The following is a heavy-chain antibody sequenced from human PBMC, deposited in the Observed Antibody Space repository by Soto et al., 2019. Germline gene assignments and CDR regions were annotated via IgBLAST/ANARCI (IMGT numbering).Heavy chain of an antibody. CDR2: FDPEDGET. J-gene: IGHJ4*02. V-gene: IGHV1-24*01. CDR3: ATVLPYYDYIWGSSQLFDY. CDR1: GYTLTELS. Sequence: ASVKVSCKVSGYTLTELSMHWVRQAPGKGLEWMGGFDPEDGETIYAQKFQGRVTMTEDTSTDTAYMELSSLRSEDTAVYYCATVLPYYDYIWGSSQLFDYWGQGTLVTVSS. D-gene: IGHD3-16*01.